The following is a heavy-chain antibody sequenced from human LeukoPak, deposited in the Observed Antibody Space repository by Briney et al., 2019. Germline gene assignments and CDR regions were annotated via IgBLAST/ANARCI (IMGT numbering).Heavy chain of an antibody. V-gene: IGHV3-74*01. Sequence: GGSLRLSCAASGFTFSSYWMHWVRQAPGKGLVWVSRIKSDGSSTTYADSVKGRFTISRDNAKNTLFLQMNSLRAEDTAVYYCARVGYDSSYYHYGMDVWGQGTTVTVSS. CDR2: IKSDGSST. J-gene: IGHJ6*02. CDR1: GFTFSSYW. D-gene: IGHD3-22*01. CDR3: ARVGYDSSYYHYGMDV.